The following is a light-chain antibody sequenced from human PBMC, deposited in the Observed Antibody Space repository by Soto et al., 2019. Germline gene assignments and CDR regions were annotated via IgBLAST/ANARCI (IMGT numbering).Light chain of an antibody. CDR3: CQYAGSHTSV. V-gene: IGLV2-11*01. Sequence: QSVLTEPRSVSGSPGQSGTISCTSTSSDVGGYHYVARYQQHPGKATKLMIYDVSKRTSAVPDRFAGSKSGHTASLTISWLQAEDESDYFCCQYAGSHTSVFGGGTKRTV. CDR1: SSDVGGYHY. J-gene: IGLJ3*02. CDR2: DVS.